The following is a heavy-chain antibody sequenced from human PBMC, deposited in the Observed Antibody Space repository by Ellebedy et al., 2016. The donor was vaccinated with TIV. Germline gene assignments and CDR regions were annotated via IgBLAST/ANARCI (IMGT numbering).Heavy chain of an antibody. CDR1: GDSVSSNSAA. Sequence: SQTLSLTCAISGDSVSSNSAAWNWIRQSPSRGLEWLGRTYYRSNWYNAYAVYVKSRITINPDTSKNQFSLQLNSVTPEDTAVYYCTRAQAQTYYNDSSGYWYFDYWGQGTLVTVSS. CDR2: TYYRSNWYN. CDR3: TRAQAQTYYNDSSGYWYFDY. V-gene: IGHV6-1*01. J-gene: IGHJ4*02. D-gene: IGHD3-22*01.